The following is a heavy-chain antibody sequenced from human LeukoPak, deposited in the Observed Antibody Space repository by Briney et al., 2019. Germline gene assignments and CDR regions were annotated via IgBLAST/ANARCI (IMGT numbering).Heavy chain of an antibody. CDR1: GYSFPSFW. CDR3: ARQTALYGSGSYDY. J-gene: IGHJ4*02. D-gene: IGHD3-10*01. V-gene: IGHV5-10-1*01. CDR2: IDPSDSYT. Sequence: GESLKISCMGSGYSFPSFWISWVRQMSGKGLEWLGRIDPSDSYTNYSPSFQGHVTITADKSISTAYLQRSSLKASDTAMYYCARQTALYGSGSYDYWGQGTLVTVSS.